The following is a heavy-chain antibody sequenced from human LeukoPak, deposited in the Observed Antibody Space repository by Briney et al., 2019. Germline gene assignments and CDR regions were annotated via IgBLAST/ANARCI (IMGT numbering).Heavy chain of an antibody. CDR3: ARVEMATITGYYYYYMDV. CDR1: GFTVSSNY. D-gene: IGHD5-24*01. Sequence: GGSLRLSCTASGFTVSSNYMSWVRQAPGKGLEWVSVIYSGGRIYYADSVKGRFTISRDNSKNTLYLQMNSLRAEDTAVYYCARVEMATITGYYYYYMDVWGKGTTVTVSS. V-gene: IGHV3-53*05. CDR2: IYSGGRI. J-gene: IGHJ6*03.